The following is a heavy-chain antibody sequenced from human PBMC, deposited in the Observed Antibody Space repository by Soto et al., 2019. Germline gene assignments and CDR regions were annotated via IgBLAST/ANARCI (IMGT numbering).Heavy chain of an antibody. Sequence: GGSLRLSCEASGFAFNSRAMSWVRQAPGKGLEWISSISGSGDDSFYTDSVKGRFTISRDNSKNTLYLQINSLSVDDTAVYFCAKDPAVSRGGYCSGGCCYGLSHWGQGTLVTVSS. CDR1: GFAFNSRA. CDR3: AKDPAVSRGGYCSGGCCYGLSH. V-gene: IGHV3-23*01. D-gene: IGHD2-15*01. J-gene: IGHJ4*02. CDR2: ISGSGDDS.